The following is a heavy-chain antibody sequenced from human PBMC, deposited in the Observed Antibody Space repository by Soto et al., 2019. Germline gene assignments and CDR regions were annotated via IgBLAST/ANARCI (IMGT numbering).Heavy chain of an antibody. Sequence: HVQLEQSGAEAKMPGSSVKVSCKASGGTFTDYTFSWVRQAPGQGLEWMGRVNPMLGRTNYAQSFQGRITITADKPTSTVYIVLSSLRPEDTAVYFCSKGESGGNTYGGSIDYWGQGTLVTVSS. CDR1: GGTFTDYT. J-gene: IGHJ4*02. CDR2: VNPMLGRT. CDR3: SKGESGGNTYGGSIDY. D-gene: IGHD1-26*01. V-gene: IGHV1-69*02.